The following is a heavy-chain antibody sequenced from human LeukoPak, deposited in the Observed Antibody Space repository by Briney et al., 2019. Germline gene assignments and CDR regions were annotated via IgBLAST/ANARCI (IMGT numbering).Heavy chain of an antibody. V-gene: IGHV4-59*12. Sequence: EPSETLSLTCTVSGGSISSYYWSWIRQPPGKGLEWIGHIYYSGSTNYNPSLKSRVTISVDKSKNQFSLKLSSVTAADTAVYYCASDYDSTGQVDYWGQGTLVTVSS. CDR1: GGSISSYY. J-gene: IGHJ4*02. CDR3: ASDYDSTGQVDY. D-gene: IGHD3-3*01. CDR2: IYYSGST.